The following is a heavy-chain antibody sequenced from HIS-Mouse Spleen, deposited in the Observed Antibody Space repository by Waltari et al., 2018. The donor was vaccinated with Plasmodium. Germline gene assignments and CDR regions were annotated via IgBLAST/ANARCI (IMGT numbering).Heavy chain of an antibody. D-gene: IGHD1-26*01. J-gene: IGHJ4*02. CDR2: ISSVVST. CDR3: ATPRVGGSYFDY. Sequence: EVQLVESGGGLVQPGGSLRLSCAASGFTVSSNYMSWVRQAPGKGLEWFSVISSVVSTYYAESVKGIVTSARDNTKNTLYRQMNSRRAEDTAVYYCATPRVGGSYFDYWGQGTLVTVSS. V-gene: IGHV3-66*01. CDR1: GFTVSSNY.